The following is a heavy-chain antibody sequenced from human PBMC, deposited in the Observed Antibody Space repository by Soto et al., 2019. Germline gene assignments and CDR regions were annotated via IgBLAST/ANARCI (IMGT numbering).Heavy chain of an antibody. CDR1: GFTFSSYA. V-gene: IGHV3-23*01. J-gene: IGHJ5*02. D-gene: IGHD6-13*01. Sequence: GGSLRLSCAASGFTFSSYAMSWVRQAPGKGLEWVSAISGSGGSTYYADSVKGRFTISRDNSKNTLYLQMNSLRAEDTAVYYCAKDTSGISSSWYGRATWGQGTLVTVSS. CDR2: ISGSGGST. CDR3: AKDTSGISSSWYGRAT.